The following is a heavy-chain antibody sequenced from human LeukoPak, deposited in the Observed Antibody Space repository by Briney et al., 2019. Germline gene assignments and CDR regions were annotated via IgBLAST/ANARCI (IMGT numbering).Heavy chain of an antibody. D-gene: IGHD5-18*01. V-gene: IGHV1-69*05. Sequence: SVKVSCKASGGTFSSYAISWVRQAPGQGLEWMGGIIPIFGTANCAQKFQGRVTITTDESTSTAYMELSSLRSEDTAVYYCARGRIQLFNWFDPWGQGTLVTVSS. CDR1: GGTFSSYA. J-gene: IGHJ5*02. CDR2: IIPIFGTA. CDR3: ARGRIQLFNWFDP.